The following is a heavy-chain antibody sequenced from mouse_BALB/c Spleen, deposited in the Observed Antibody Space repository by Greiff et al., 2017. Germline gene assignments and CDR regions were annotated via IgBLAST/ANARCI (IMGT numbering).Heavy chain of an antibody. Sequence: VQLQQPGAELVKPGASVKLSCKASGYTFTSYWMHWVKQRPGQGLEWIGEINPSNGRTNYNEKFKSKATLTVDKSSSTAYMQLSSLTSEDSAVYYCARRLPLDYWGQGTTLTVSS. J-gene: IGHJ2*01. CDR1: GYTFTSYW. V-gene: IGHV1S81*02. CDR2: INPSNGRT. D-gene: IGHD3-2*02. CDR3: ARRLPLDY.